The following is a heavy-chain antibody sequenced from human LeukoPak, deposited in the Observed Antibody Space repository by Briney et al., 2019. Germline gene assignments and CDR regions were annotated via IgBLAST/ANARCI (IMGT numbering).Heavy chain of an antibody. D-gene: IGHD2-8*01. CDR1: GGSFSGYY. CDR2: INHSGST. Sequence: SETLSLTCAVYGGSFSGYYWSWIRQPPGKGLEWIEEINHSGSTNYNPSLKSRVTISVDTSKNQFSLKLSSVTAADTAVYYCARYCTNGVCPLFDYWGQGTLVTVSS. CDR3: ARYCTNGVCPLFDY. J-gene: IGHJ4*02. V-gene: IGHV4-34*01.